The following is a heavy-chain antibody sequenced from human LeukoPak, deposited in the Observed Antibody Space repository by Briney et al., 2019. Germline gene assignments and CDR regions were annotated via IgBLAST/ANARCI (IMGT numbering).Heavy chain of an antibody. D-gene: IGHD2-8*02. CDR3: ARGLVGYYYYMDV. CDR1: GFTFSSYA. Sequence: GGSLRLSCAASGFTFSSYAMSWVRQAPGKGLEWVSAISGSGGSTYYADSVKGRFTISRDNSKNTLYLQMNSLRAEDTAVYYCARGLVGYYYYMDVWGKGTTVTVSS. J-gene: IGHJ6*03. V-gene: IGHV3-23*01. CDR2: ISGSGGST.